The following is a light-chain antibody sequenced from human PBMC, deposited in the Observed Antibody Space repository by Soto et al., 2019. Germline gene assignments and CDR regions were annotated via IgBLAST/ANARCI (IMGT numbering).Light chain of an antibody. CDR1: QSVLFGAYNKNY. J-gene: IGKJ3*01. CDR2: WAS. V-gene: IGKV4-1*01. Sequence: DIVLTQSPDSLSVSLGERATINCKSSQSVLFGAYNKNYLAWYQQKSGQPLRLLIFWASTRESGVPDRFSGSGSETDFTLTIDNLQAEDVAVYYCQQYYRAPFPFGPGTRVDLK. CDR3: QQYYRAPFP.